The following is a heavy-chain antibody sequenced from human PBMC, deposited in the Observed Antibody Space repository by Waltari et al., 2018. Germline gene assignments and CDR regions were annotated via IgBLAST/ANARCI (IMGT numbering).Heavy chain of an antibody. J-gene: IGHJ5*02. V-gene: IGHV4-38-2*01. D-gene: IGHD2-15*01. CDR3: ARVVVATTGDWFDP. CDR1: GFSISSGYS. CDR2: LHNSGSP. Sequence: QVQLQESGPGLVKPSESLSLTCGVSGFSISSGYSWGWIRQPPGKGLEWLGSLHNSGSPFSHPSLKSRVTISADTSKNHCSLRLSSVTDADTAVDYCARVVVATTGDWFDPWGQGTLVTVSS.